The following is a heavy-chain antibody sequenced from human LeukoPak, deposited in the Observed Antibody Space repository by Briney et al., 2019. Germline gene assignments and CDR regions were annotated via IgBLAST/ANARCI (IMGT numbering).Heavy chain of an antibody. CDR1: GFTLRTYT. CDR3: ARGGVAANYYYYYAMDV. V-gene: IGHV3-21*01. D-gene: IGHD2-21*01. J-gene: IGHJ6*02. Sequence: GGSLRLSCAASGFTLRTYTMNWVRQAPGKGLEWVSSIDTGSHYIYYADSVKGRFTISRDNATNSLFLQMSSLRAEDTAVYYCARGGVAANYYYYYAMDVWGQGTTVTVSS. CDR2: IDTGSHYI.